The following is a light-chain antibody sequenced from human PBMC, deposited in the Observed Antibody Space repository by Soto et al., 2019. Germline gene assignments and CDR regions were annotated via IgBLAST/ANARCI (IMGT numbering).Light chain of an antibody. CDR2: KAS. Sequence: DIQMTQSPSTLSASVGDRVTITCRASQSISSWLAWYQQKPGKAPKLLIYKASSLESGVPSRFSGSGSGTEFTLTISSLQPDDFATYYCQQYNCYPTWTFGQGTKVEIK. CDR1: QSISSW. V-gene: IGKV1-5*03. J-gene: IGKJ1*01. CDR3: QQYNCYPTWT.